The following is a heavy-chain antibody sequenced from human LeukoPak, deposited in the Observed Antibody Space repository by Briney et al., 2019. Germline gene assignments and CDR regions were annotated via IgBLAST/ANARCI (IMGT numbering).Heavy chain of an antibody. CDR1: EFIFSNYW. CDR3: AKCAGQVLEWLLSREYYFDY. V-gene: IGHV3-7*01. CDR2: IRDDGGHK. D-gene: IGHD3-3*01. Sequence: GGSLRLSCIASEFIFSNYWMTWVRQSPGRGLEWVASIRDDGGHKGYIDSVKGRFSVSRDNPRNSLYLQMNRLTAEDTAVYYCAKCAGQVLEWLLSREYYFDYWGQGTLVTVSS. J-gene: IGHJ4*02.